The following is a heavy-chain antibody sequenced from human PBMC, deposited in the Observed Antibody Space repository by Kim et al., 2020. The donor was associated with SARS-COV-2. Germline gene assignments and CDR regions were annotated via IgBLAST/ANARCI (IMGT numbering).Heavy chain of an antibody. Sequence: VKGRFTISRDNSKNTVHLQMNSLRAEDTAVYYCAKAHYGSGSYYWGDAFDIWGQGTMVTVSS. D-gene: IGHD3-10*01. J-gene: IGHJ3*02. V-gene: IGHV3-23*01. CDR3: AKAHYGSGSYYWGDAFDI.